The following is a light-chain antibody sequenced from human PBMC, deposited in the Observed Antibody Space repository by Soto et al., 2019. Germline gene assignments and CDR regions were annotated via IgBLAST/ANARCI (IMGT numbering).Light chain of an antibody. V-gene: IGLV3-21*04. CDR3: QVWDSRDVV. CDR2: YDS. J-gene: IGLJ2*01. CDR1: NIGSKS. Sequence: SYDLTQPPSVSVAPGKTARITCGGNNIGSKSVHWYQQKPGQAPVLVIYYDSDRPSGIPERFSGSNSGNTATLTISRVEAGDEADYYCQVWDSRDVVFGGGTKLTVL.